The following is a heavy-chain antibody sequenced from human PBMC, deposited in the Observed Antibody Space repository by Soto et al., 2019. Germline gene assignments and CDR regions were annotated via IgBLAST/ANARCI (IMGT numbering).Heavy chain of an antibody. CDR1: GGSFSGYY. CDR3: ARARKGYCSSTSCSFDY. CDR2: INHSGST. V-gene: IGHV4-34*01. J-gene: IGHJ4*02. Sequence: TLSLTCAVYGGSFSGYYWSWIRQPPGKGLEWIGEINHSGSTNYNPSLKSRVTISVDTSKNQFSLKLSSVTAADTAVYYCARARKGYCSSTSCSFDYWGQGTLVTVSS. D-gene: IGHD2-2*01.